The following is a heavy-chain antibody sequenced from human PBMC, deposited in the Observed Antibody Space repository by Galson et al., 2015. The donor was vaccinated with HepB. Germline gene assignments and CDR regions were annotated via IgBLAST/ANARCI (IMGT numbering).Heavy chain of an antibody. CDR3: ASSKYYYGSGSYPDY. D-gene: IGHD3-10*01. CDR2: INPSGGST. CDR1: GYTFTSYY. Sequence: SVKVSCKASGYTFTSYYMHWVRQAPGQGLEWMGIINPSGGSTSYAQKFQGRVTMTRDTSTSTVYMELSSLRSEDTAVYYCASSKYYYGSGSYPDYWGQGTLVTVSS. J-gene: IGHJ4*02. V-gene: IGHV1-46*03.